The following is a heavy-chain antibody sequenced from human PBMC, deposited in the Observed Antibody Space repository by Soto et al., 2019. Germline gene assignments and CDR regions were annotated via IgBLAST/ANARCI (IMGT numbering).Heavy chain of an antibody. V-gene: IGHV3-30*04. CDR3: ASRYGEGAFDI. D-gene: IGHD4-17*01. Sequence: GGSLRLSCAASGFTFSSYAMHWVRQAPGKGLEWVAVISYDGSNKYYADSVKGRFTISRDNSKNTLYLQMNSLRAEDAVVYYCASRYGEGAFDIWGQGTMVTVSS. CDR1: GFTFSSYA. CDR2: ISYDGSNK. J-gene: IGHJ3*02.